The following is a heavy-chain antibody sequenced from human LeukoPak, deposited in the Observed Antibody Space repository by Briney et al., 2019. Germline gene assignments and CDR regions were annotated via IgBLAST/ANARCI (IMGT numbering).Heavy chain of an antibody. CDR1: GFSISSGNY. V-gene: IGHV4-38-2*02. CDR3: ARVPPYRAFEI. Sequence: SETLSLTCNVSGFSISSGNYWGWVRPPPGKGLEWIGSIYYTGNTFYNPSLKSRVTLSVDTSKNQFSLELSSVTAADTAMYYCARVPPYRAFEIWGQGTMVSVSP. D-gene: IGHD2-2*01. J-gene: IGHJ3*02. CDR2: IYYTGNT.